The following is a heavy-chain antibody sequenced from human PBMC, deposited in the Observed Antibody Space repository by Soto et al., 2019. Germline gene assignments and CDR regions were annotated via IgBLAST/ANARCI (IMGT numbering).Heavy chain of an antibody. CDR2: ISYDGSNK. V-gene: IGHV3-30*18. D-gene: IGHD3-10*01. J-gene: IGHJ3*02. CDR3: AKGDFLWFGGGYAFDI. Sequence: QVQLVESGGGVVQPGRSLRLSCAASGFTFSSYGMHWVRQAPGKGLEWVAVISYDGSNKYYADSVKGRFTISRDNSKNQLYLQLKSLRAEDTAVYYCAKGDFLWFGGGYAFDIWGPGTMVTVSS. CDR1: GFTFSSYG.